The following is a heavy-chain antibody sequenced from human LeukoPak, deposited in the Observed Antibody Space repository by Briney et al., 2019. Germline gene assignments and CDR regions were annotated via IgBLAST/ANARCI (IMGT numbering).Heavy chain of an antibody. D-gene: IGHD6-13*01. CDR3: ARYSSSWFDY. CDR1: GGSISSYY. V-gene: IGHV4-59*01. J-gene: IGHJ4*02. CDR2: IYYSGST. Sequence: SETLSLTCTVSGGSISSYYWSWIRQPPGKGLEWIGYIYYSGSTNYNPSLKSRVTISVDTSKNQFSLKLSSVTAADTAVYYCARYSSSWFDYWGQGTLVTVSS.